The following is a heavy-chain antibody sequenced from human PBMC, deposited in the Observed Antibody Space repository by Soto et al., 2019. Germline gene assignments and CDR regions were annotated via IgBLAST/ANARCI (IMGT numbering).Heavy chain of an antibody. D-gene: IGHD2-2*01. V-gene: IGHV1-69*01. Sequence: QVQLVQSGAEVKKPGSSVKVSCKASGGTFGSYAFSWVRQAPGQGLEWMGGIIPVSGAAHYAQKFQGRVTMTADEPTSTAYMELSSLSSQDTAVYYCATALGCRSTSCTLDYWGQGTRVIVSS. CDR2: IIPVSGAA. CDR3: ATALGCRSTSCTLDY. CDR1: GGTFGSYA. J-gene: IGHJ4*02.